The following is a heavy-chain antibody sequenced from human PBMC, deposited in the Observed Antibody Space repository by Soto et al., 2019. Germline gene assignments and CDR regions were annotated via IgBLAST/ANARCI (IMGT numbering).Heavy chain of an antibody. CDR3: ARSSHKESWFDP. CDR1: NGSISNFY. Sequence: SETLSLTCTVSNGSISNFYWNWIRQSAGKGLEWIGRIHGSRSATYNPSLRSRVTMSVDTSKNQFSLKVNSVTGADTAVYYCARSSHKESWFDPWGQGTLVTVSS. J-gene: IGHJ5*02. D-gene: IGHD6-13*01. CDR2: IHGSRSA. V-gene: IGHV4-4*07.